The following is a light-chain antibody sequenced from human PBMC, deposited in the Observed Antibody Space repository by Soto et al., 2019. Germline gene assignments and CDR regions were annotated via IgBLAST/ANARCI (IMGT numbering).Light chain of an antibody. V-gene: IGLV1-51*01. CDR2: DDN. Sequence: QSVLTQPPSVSAAPGENVTISCSGSSSNIGGNSVSWYQQLPGTAPKLLIYDDNKRPSGIPDRFSGSKSGTSATLGITGFQTGDEADYYCGSWDSSLSAYVFGTGTKVTVL. CDR3: GSWDSSLSAYV. CDR1: SSNIGGNS. J-gene: IGLJ1*01.